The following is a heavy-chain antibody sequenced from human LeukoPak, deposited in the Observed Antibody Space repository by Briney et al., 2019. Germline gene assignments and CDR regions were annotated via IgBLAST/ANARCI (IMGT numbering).Heavy chain of an antibody. CDR3: ARLDDFWSGYAFFDS. Sequence: SETLSLTCAVYGGSFSGYYWSWIRQPPGKGLEWIGEINHSGSTNYNPSLKSRVTISVDTSKNQFSLKLSSVTAADTAVYYCARLDDFWSGYAFFDSWGQGTLVTVSS. D-gene: IGHD3-3*01. CDR1: GGSFSGYY. CDR2: INHSGST. J-gene: IGHJ4*02. V-gene: IGHV4-34*01.